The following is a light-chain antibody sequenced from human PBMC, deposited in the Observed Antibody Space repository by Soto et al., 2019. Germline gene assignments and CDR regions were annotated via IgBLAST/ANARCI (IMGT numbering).Light chain of an antibody. CDR3: CSYAGTSTFEWV. CDR2: EVS. CDR1: SSDVGNYNL. V-gene: IGLV2-23*02. Sequence: QSVLTQPASVSGSPGQSITISCTGNSSDVGNYNLVSWYQQHPGKAPKLMIYEVSKRPSGVSNRFSGSKSGNTASLTISGLQAEDEADYYCCSYAGTSTFEWVFGGGTKLTVL. J-gene: IGLJ3*02.